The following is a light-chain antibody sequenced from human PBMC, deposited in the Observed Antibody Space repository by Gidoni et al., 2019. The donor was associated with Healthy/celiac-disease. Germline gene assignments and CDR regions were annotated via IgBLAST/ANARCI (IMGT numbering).Light chain of an antibody. CDR2: EAT. CDR3: QQRSNWPPSIT. J-gene: IGKJ5*01. V-gene: IGKV3-11*01. Sequence: EIVLTQSPATLTWSPGERATLSCRARQSVSSYVAWYQQKPGQAPRLLIYEATNRATGIPARFSGSGSGTDFTLTISRLEPEDFAVYYCQQRSNWPPSITFGQGTRLEIK. CDR1: QSVSSY.